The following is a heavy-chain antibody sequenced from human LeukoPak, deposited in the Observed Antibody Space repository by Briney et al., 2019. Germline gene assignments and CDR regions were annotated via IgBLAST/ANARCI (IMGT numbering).Heavy chain of an antibody. CDR3: WNDGLDY. J-gene: IGHJ4*02. CDR2: ISGSGGST. V-gene: IGHV3-23*01. CDR1: GFTFSTYW. Sequence: GGSLRLSCAASGFTFSTYWMHWVRRAPGKGLEWVSAISGSGGSTYYADSVKGRFTISRDNSKNTLYLQMNSLRAEDTAVYYCWNDGLDYWGQGTLVTVSS.